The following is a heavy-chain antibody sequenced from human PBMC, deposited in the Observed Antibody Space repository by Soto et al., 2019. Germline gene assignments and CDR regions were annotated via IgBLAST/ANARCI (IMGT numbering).Heavy chain of an antibody. V-gene: IGHV4-31*03. CDR3: ARGHCSGGSCYPDY. J-gene: IGHJ4*02. D-gene: IGHD2-15*01. CDR1: GGSISSGGYY. Sequence: QVQLQESGPGLVKPSQTLSLTCTVSGGSISSGGYYWSWIRQHPGKGLEWIGYIYYSGSTYYNPSLKSRVNISVDTSKNQFSLKLSSVTAADTAVYYCARGHCSGGSCYPDYWGQGTLVTVSS. CDR2: IYYSGST.